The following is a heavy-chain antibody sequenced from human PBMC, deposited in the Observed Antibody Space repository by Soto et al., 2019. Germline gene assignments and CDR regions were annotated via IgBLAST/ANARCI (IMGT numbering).Heavy chain of an antibody. CDR1: GFTFSLYS. J-gene: IGHJ4*02. V-gene: IGHV3-21*01. D-gene: IGHD3-22*01. CDR2: ITSSSSYI. Sequence: GSLRLSCAASGFTFSLYSMIWVRQAPGEGLEWVASITSSSSYIYHEDSLKGRFTISRDNAKNSLFLQLDSLRAEDTAVYFCVRARSTDSRPDYWGQGTLVTVSS. CDR3: VRARSTDSRPDY.